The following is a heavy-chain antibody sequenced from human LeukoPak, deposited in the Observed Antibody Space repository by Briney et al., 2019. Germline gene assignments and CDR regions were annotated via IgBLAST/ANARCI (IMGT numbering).Heavy chain of an antibody. CDR2: ISYSGST. Sequence: PSETLSLTCTVSGGSISNYLWSWIRQPPGKGLEWIGYISYSGSTNYSPSLKSRVTMSVDTSKNQFYPKLNPVTAADTALYYCARDDSSDNRCYTGGCWFDPWGQGTLVTVSS. D-gene: IGHD6-19*01. V-gene: IGHV4-59*12. CDR1: GGSISNYL. CDR3: ARDDSSDNRCYTGGCWFDP. J-gene: IGHJ5*02.